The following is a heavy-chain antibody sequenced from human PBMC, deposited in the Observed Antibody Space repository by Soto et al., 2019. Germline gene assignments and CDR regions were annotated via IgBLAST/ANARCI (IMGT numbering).Heavy chain of an antibody. CDR1: GGSIGSGGYY. CDR2: IHYSGNT. V-gene: IGHV4-31*03. CDR3: ATNHDDISGRTPLLFDS. Sequence: QVQLQESGPGLVKPSQTLSLTCTVSGGSIGSGGYYWDWIRQHPGKGPEWIGYIHYSGNTYYNPSLKSRLTISLDTSKNQFSLHLSSVTAADTAVYYCATNHDDISGRTPLLFDSWGQGTLVTASS. J-gene: IGHJ4*02. D-gene: IGHD3-22*01.